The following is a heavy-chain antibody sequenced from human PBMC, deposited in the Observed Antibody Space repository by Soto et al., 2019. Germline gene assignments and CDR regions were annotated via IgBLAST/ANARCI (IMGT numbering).Heavy chain of an antibody. J-gene: IGHJ6*02. CDR1: GFAFGSHG. D-gene: IGHD2-21*01. Sequence: PGGTLRLSCIGSGFAFGSHGMHWVRQVSGKGLEWWAVISHDGQNQYYRDSVKGRFTISRDNSKNSLYLEVNSLRVEDTAVYHCARERADIVVAPVATSGIDVWGQGTAVTVSS. CDR3: ARERADIVVAPVATSGIDV. CDR2: ISHDGQNQ. V-gene: IGHV3-30*03.